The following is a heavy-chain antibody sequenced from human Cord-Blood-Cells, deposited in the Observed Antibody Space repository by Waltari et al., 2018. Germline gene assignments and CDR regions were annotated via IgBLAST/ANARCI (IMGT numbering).Heavy chain of an antibody. D-gene: IGHD7-27*01. CDR2: INHSGST. CDR1: GGSFSVYY. J-gene: IGHJ4*02. V-gene: IGHV4-34*01. CDR3: AKTGDLYYFDY. Sequence: QVQLQQWRAGLLNPSETLSLTCAVYGGSFSVYYWRWIRQPPGKGLEWIGEINHSGSTNYNPSLKSRVTISVDTSKNQFSLKLSSVTAADTAVYYSAKTGDLYYFDYWGQGTLVTVSS.